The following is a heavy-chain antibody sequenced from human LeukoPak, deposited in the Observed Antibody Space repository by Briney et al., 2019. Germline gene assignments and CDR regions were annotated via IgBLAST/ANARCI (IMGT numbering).Heavy chain of an antibody. D-gene: IGHD2-21*02. CDR3: ASFPLAYCGGDCYYAGDY. J-gene: IGHJ4*02. V-gene: IGHV4-59*01. CDR2: IYYSGST. CDR1: GGSISSYY. Sequence: MTSETLSLTCTVSGGSISSYYWSWIWQPPGKGLEWIGYIYYSGSTNNNPSLKSRVTISVDTSKNQFSLKLSSVTAADTAVYYCASFPLAYCGGDCYYAGDYWGQGTLVTVSS.